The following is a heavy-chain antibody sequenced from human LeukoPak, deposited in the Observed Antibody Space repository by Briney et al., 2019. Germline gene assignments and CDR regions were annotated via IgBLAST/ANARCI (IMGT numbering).Heavy chain of an antibody. V-gene: IGHV3-23*01. Sequence: GGSLRLSCAASGFTFNNYGMNWVRQAPEKGLEWVSLITGSGSSTFYADSVKGRFTISRDNSKNTLYLEMNGLRAEDTAMYYCAKNRYCSGNTCFKDAFDIWGQGTMVTVSS. CDR3: AKNRYCSGNTCFKDAFDI. J-gene: IGHJ3*02. CDR2: ITGSGSST. CDR1: GFTFNNYG. D-gene: IGHD2-15*01.